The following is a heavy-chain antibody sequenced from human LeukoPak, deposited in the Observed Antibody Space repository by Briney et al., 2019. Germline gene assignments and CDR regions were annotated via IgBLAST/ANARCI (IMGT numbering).Heavy chain of an antibody. CDR2: ISSSGSTI. D-gene: IGHD3-22*01. CDR3: ASLYDSSGYYPFDC. V-gene: IGHV3-11*01. Sequence: GGSLRLSCAASGFTFSDYYMSWIRQAPGKGLEWVSYISSSGSTIYYADSVKGRFTISRDNAKNSLYLQMNSLRAEDTAVYYCASLYDSSGYYPFDCWGQGTLVTVSS. CDR1: GFTFSDYY. J-gene: IGHJ4*02.